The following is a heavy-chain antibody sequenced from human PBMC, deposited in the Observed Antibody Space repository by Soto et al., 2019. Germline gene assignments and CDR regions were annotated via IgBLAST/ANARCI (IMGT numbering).Heavy chain of an antibody. J-gene: IGHJ1*01. V-gene: IGHV3-30*18. D-gene: IGHD6-19*01. CDR2: ISYDGSNK. CDR3: AKGAPGGSGWYEYFQH. CDR1: GFTFSSYG. Sequence: PGGSLRLPCAASGFTFSSYGMHWVRQAPGKGLEWVAVISYDGSNKYYADSVKGRFTISRDNSKNTLYLQMNSLRAEDTAVYYCAKGAPGGSGWYEYFQHWGQGTLVTVSS.